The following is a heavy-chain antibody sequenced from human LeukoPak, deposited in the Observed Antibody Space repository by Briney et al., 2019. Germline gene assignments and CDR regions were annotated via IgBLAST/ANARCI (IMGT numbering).Heavy chain of an antibody. CDR3: ARVKGRRIVVVPAAPSGYNWFDP. V-gene: IGHV1-8*03. D-gene: IGHD2-2*01. CDR2: MNPNSGNT. CDR1: GYTFTSYD. Sequence: ASVKVSCKASGYTFTSYDINWVRQATGQGLEWMGWMNPNSGNTGYAQKFQGRVTITRNTSISTAYMELSSLRSEDTAVYYCARVKGRRIVVVPAAPSGYNWFDPWGQGTLVTVSS. J-gene: IGHJ5*02.